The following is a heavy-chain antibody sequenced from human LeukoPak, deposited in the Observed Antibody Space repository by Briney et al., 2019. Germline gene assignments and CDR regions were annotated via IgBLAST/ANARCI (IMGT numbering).Heavy chain of an antibody. CDR1: GYTFTSYY. V-gene: IGHV1-46*01. CDR2: INPSGGST. J-gene: IGHJ6*03. Sequence: ASVKASCKASGYTFTSYYMHWVRQAPGQGLEWMGIINPSGGSTSYAQKFQGRVTMTRDMSTSTVYMELSSLRSEDTAVYYCARDAGYSYGYPKRGYYYMDVWGKGTTVTVSS. CDR3: ARDAGYSYGYPKRGYYYMDV. D-gene: IGHD5-18*01.